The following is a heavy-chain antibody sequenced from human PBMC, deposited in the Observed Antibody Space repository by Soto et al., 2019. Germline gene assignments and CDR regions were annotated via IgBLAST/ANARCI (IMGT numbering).Heavy chain of an antibody. CDR3: ARHNEWERRIDY. V-gene: IGHV4-39*01. D-gene: IGHD1-26*01. CDR2: IYYSGST. CDR1: GGSISSSSYY. Sequence: QLQLQESGPGLVKPSETLSLTCTVSGGSISSSSYYWGWIRQPPGKGLEWIGSIYYSGSTYYNPSLKSRATISVDTSKNQFSLKLSSVTAADTAVYYCARHNEWERRIDYWGQGTLVTVSS. J-gene: IGHJ4*02.